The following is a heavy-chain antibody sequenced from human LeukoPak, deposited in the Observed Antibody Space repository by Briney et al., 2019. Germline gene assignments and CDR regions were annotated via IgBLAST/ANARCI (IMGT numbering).Heavy chain of an antibody. CDR2: INHSGST. D-gene: IGHD6-13*01. CDR3: ASFPAAADY. Sequence: PSETLSLTCAVYGGSFSGYYWSWIRQPPGKGLEWIGEINHSGSTNYNPSLKSRVTISVDTSKNQLSLKLSSVTAADTAVYYCASFPAAADYWGQGTLVTVSS. CDR1: GGSFSGYY. J-gene: IGHJ4*02. V-gene: IGHV4-34*01.